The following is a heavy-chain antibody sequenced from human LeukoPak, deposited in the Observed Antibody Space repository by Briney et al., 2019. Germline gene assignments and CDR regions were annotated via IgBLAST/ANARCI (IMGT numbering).Heavy chain of an antibody. CDR3: ASYSYYYDSSGYFDY. V-gene: IGHV4-61*01. J-gene: IGHJ4*02. CDR1: GGSVSSGSYY. CDR2: IYDSGST. D-gene: IGHD3-22*01. Sequence: PSETLSLTCTVSGGSVSSGSYYWSWIRQPPGKGLEWIGYIYDSGSTNYNPSLKSRVTISVDTSKNQFSLKLSSVTAADTAVYYCASYSYYYDSSGYFDYWGQGTLVTVSS.